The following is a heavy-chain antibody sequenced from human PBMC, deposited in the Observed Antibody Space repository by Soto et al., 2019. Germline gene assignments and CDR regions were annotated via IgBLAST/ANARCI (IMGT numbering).Heavy chain of an antibody. Sequence: SQTLSLTCAISGDSVSSNSAAWNWIRQSPSRGLEWLGRTYYRSKWYNDYAVSVKSRITINPDTSKNQFSLQLNSVTPEDTAVYYCARGYYYDSSGYYFVGYYYYGMDVWGQGTTVTVS. CDR1: GDSVSSNSAA. V-gene: IGHV6-1*01. CDR3: ARGYYYDSSGYYFVGYYYYGMDV. D-gene: IGHD3-22*01. J-gene: IGHJ6*02. CDR2: TYYRSKWYN.